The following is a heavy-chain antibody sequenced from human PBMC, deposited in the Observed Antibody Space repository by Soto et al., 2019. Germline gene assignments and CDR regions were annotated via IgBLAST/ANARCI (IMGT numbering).Heavy chain of an antibody. CDR2: IYYGGST. V-gene: IGHV4-31*03. CDR1: GGSISSGGYY. Sequence: SETLSLTCTVSGGSISSGGYYWSWIRQHPGKGLEWIGYIYYGGSTYYNPSLKSRVTISVDTSKNQFSLKLSSVTAADTAVYCCARVPYIAAAGTLRFLFDYWGQGTLVTVSS. D-gene: IGHD6-13*01. J-gene: IGHJ4*02. CDR3: ARVPYIAAAGTLRFLFDY.